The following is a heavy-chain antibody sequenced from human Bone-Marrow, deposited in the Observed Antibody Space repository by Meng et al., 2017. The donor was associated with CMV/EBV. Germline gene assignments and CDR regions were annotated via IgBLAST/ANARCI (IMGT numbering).Heavy chain of an antibody. CDR2: IYYSGST. CDR3: ARGVGIAAAGVDY. V-gene: IGHV4-39*07. CDR1: GGSISSSSYY. J-gene: IGHJ4*02. Sequence: GSLSLTCTVSGGSISSSSYYWGWIRQPPGKGLEWIGSIYYSGSTYYNPSLKSRVTISVDTSKNQFSLKLSSVTAADTAVYYCARGVGIAAAGVDYWGQGTLVTVSS. D-gene: IGHD6-13*01.